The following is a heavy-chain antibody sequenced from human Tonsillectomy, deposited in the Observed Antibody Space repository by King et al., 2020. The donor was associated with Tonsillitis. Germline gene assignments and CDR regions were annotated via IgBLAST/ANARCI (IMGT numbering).Heavy chain of an antibody. CDR1: GFTFSSYA. J-gene: IGHJ6*03. CDR2: TWYDGSND. Sequence: VQLVESGGGVVQPGRSLRLSCVASGFTFSSYAMHWVRQAPGTGLEWVAVTWYDGSNDYYSPSVKGRFPISRDNSKTMLYLQTNSLRAEDTAVYYCARGLSSWKNYLDVWGKGTTVTVSS. CDR3: ARGLSSWKNYLDV. D-gene: IGHD6-13*01. V-gene: IGHV3-33*08.